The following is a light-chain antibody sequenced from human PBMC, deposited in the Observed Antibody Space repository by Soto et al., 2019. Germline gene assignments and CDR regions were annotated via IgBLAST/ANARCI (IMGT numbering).Light chain of an antibody. Sequence: DIQMTQSPSSLSASVGDRVTITCRASQAISGHLAWYQQKPGKAPKSLIYAASNLQSGVPSRFSGSESGTDFTLTISRLEPEDFAVYYCQQYGSPLWTFGQGTKVEI. V-gene: IGKV1D-16*01. J-gene: IGKJ1*01. CDR1: QAISGH. CDR2: AAS. CDR3: QQYGSPLWT.